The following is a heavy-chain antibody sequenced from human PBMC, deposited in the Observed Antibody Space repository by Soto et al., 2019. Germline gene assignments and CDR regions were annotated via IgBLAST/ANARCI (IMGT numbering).Heavy chain of an antibody. D-gene: IGHD6-13*01. J-gene: IGHJ4*02. CDR2: IYYSGST. CDR1: GGSISSSSYY. V-gene: IGHV4-39*01. CDR3: ARRYSSSWYYFDY. Sequence: QLQLQESGPGLVKPSETLSLTCTVSGGSISSSSYYWGWIRQPPGQGLEWIGSIYYSGSTYYNPSLKSRVTISVDTSKNQFSLKLSSVTAADTAGYDCARRYSSSWYYFDYGGQGTLVTVSA.